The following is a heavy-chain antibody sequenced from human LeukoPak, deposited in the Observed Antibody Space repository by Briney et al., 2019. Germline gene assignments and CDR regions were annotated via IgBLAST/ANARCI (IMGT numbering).Heavy chain of an antibody. CDR1: GFNFSSYS. V-gene: IGHV3-21*01. CDR2: ISSSSSNI. Sequence: GGSLRLSCAASGFNFSSYSMTWVRQAPGKGLEWVSSISSSSSNIYYADSVKGRFTISRDNAKNSLYLQMNSLRAEDTAVYYCARDWSGYCHDAFDIWGQGTMVTVSS. CDR3: ARDWSGYCHDAFDI. D-gene: IGHD3-3*01. J-gene: IGHJ3*02.